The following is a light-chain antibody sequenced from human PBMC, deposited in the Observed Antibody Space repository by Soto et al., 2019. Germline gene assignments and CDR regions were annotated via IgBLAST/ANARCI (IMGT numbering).Light chain of an antibody. J-gene: IGKJ2*01. V-gene: IGKV3-15*01. CDR2: GAS. CDR1: QSVSSN. Sequence: EIVMTQSPATLSVSPGERATLSCRASQSVSSNLAWYQQKPGQAPRLLIYGASTRATGIPARFSGSGSGTEFTLTFSSLQSEDFAVYYCQQYNNWQYTFGQGTKLEIK. CDR3: QQYNNWQYT.